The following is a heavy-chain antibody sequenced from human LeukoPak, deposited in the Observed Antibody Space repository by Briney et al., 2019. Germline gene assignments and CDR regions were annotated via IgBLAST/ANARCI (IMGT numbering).Heavy chain of an antibody. V-gene: IGHV3-23*01. CDR2: ISGSGDVT. CDR3: AKWGFYDSSIHYSGGNY. Sequence: GGSLRLSCAVSGFTFSIYAMSWVRQAPGKGLEWVSIISGSGDVTYYVDSVKGRFTISRDNSKNTLYLQMNGLRAEDTAVYYRAKWGFYDSSIHYSGGNYWGQGTLVTVSS. CDR1: GFTFSIYA. D-gene: IGHD3-22*01. J-gene: IGHJ4*02.